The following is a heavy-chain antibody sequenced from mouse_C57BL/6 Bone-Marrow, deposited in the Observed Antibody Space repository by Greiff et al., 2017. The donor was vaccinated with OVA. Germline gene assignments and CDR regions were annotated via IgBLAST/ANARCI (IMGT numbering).Heavy chain of an antibody. CDR3: ARDSGYDYDLYWDLDV. Sequence: EVHLVESEGGLVQPGSSMKLSCTASGFTFSDYYMAWVRQVPEKGLEWVANINYDGSSTYYLDSLKSRFIISRDNAKNILYLQMSSLKSEDTATYYCARDSGYDYDLYWDLDVWGTGTTVTVSS. CDR1: GFTFSDYY. J-gene: IGHJ1*03. D-gene: IGHD2-4*01. CDR2: INYDGSST. V-gene: IGHV5-16*01.